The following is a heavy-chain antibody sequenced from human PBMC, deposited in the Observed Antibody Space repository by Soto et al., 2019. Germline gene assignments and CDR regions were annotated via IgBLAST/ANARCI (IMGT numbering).Heavy chain of an antibody. D-gene: IGHD1-1*01. J-gene: IGHJ4*02. CDR3: ASRRELELDS. CDR1: NGYINNKNYF. Sequence: SETLSLTCTVSNGYINNKNYFWDWIRQPPGRGLEWIGNIFYSGSTYYNPSLKNRVTISVDTSKNQFSLELTSVTAADTALYFCASRRELELDSWGQGALVTVSS. CDR2: IFYSGST. V-gene: IGHV4-39*01.